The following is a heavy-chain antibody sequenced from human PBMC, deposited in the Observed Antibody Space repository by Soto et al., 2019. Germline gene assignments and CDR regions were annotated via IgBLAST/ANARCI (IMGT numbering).Heavy chain of an antibody. Sequence: SETLSLTCTVSGGSISSGGYYWSWIRQHPGKGLEWIGYIYYSGSTYYNPSLKSRVTISVDTSKNQFSLKLSSVTAADTAVYYCAMGLRITIFGVVSYNWFDLWGQGTLVTVSS. CDR1: GGSISSGGYY. J-gene: IGHJ5*02. CDR3: AMGLRITIFGVVSYNWFDL. V-gene: IGHV4-31*03. CDR2: IYYSGST. D-gene: IGHD3-3*01.